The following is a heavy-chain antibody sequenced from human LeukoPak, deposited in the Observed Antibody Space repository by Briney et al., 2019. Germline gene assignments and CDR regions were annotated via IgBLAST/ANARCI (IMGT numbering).Heavy chain of an antibody. CDR2: ISGNNDNP. CDR3: ARDGTSTDDY. Sequence: ASVKVSCKASGYTFINFGINWVRQAPGQGLEWMGWISGNNDNPNYGQKFQGRFTVTTDSSTNTAYMELRNLRFDDTAVYYCARDGTSTDDYWGQGTLVTVSS. CDR1: GYTFINFG. D-gene: IGHD2-2*01. V-gene: IGHV1-18*01. J-gene: IGHJ4*02.